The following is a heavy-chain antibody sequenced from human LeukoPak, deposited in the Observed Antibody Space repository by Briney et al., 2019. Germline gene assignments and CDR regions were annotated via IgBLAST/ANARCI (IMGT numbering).Heavy chain of an antibody. J-gene: IGHJ4*02. CDR2: IYYSGST. D-gene: IGHD3-22*01. V-gene: IGHV4-39*01. CDR1: GGSISSSSYY. CDR3: AGASYDSSGVH. Sequence: SETLSLTCTVSGGSISSSSYYWGWIRQPPGRGLEWIGSIYYSGSTYYNPSLKSRVTISVDTSKNQFSLKLSSVTAADTAVYYCAGASYDSSGVHWGQGTLVTVSS.